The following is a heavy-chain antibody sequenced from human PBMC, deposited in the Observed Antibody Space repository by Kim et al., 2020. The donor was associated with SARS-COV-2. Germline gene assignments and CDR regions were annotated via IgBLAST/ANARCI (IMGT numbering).Heavy chain of an antibody. V-gene: IGHV3-30*02. D-gene: IGHD3-10*01. Sequence: DSGKGRFTISRDNSKTTLYLQMNSLGAEDTAVYYCAKDLVRGVTFNYFDYWGQGTLVTVSS. J-gene: IGHJ4*02. CDR3: AKDLVRGVTFNYFDY.